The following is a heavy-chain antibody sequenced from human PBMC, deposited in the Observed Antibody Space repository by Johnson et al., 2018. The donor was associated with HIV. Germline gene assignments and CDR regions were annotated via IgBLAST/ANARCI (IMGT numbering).Heavy chain of an antibody. D-gene: IGHD6-6*01. V-gene: IGHV3-66*02. CDR3: ARSFRTIAARPDAFDI. Sequence: EVLLLESGGGLVQPGGSLRLSCAASGFTVSSNYMSWVRQAPWKGLEWVSLIYSGSSTYHVDSVKGRFTISRDNSKNTLFLQMNSLRAEDTALYYCARSFRTIAARPDAFDIWGQGTMVTVSS. CDR2: IYSGSST. J-gene: IGHJ3*02. CDR1: GFTVSSNY.